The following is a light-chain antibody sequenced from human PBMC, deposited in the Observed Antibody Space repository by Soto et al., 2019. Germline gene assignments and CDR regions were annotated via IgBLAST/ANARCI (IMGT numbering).Light chain of an antibody. CDR1: QGISSW. CDR2: ATS. Sequence: DVQMTQSPSSVSASVGDRATISCRASQGISSWLAWYQQKPGQAPKLLIYATSTLQSGVPSRFSGSGSGTDFTLTISSLQPVEFAAYYCQQANSPYTFGQRTKLEIK. J-gene: IGKJ2*01. V-gene: IGKV1-12*01. CDR3: QQANSPYT.